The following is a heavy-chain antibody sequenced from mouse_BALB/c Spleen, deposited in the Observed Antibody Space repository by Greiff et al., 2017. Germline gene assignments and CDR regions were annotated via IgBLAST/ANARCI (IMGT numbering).Heavy chain of an antibody. CDR1: GFTFSSYA. J-gene: IGHJ2*01. V-gene: IGHV5-6-5*01. Sequence: EVHLVESGGGLVKPGGSLKLSCAASGFTFSSYAMSWVRQTPEKRLEWVASISSGGSTYYPDSVKGRFTISRDNARNILYLQMSSLRSEDTAMYYCARVITTVVAHFDYWGQGTTLTVSS. D-gene: IGHD1-1*01. CDR2: ISSGGST. CDR3: ARVITTVVAHFDY.